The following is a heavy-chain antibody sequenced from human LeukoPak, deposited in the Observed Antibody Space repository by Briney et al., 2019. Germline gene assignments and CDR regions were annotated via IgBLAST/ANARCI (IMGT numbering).Heavy chain of an antibody. J-gene: IGHJ4*02. Sequence: WASVKVSCKASGGTFSSYAISWVRQAPGQGLEWMGGIIPIFGTANYAQKFQGRVTITADESTSTAYMELSSLRSEDTAVYYCARGQGGYYDSSGYFDYWAREPWSPSPQ. CDR1: GGTFSSYA. D-gene: IGHD3-22*01. CDR2: IIPIFGTA. V-gene: IGHV1-69*13. CDR3: ARGQGGYYDSSGYFDY.